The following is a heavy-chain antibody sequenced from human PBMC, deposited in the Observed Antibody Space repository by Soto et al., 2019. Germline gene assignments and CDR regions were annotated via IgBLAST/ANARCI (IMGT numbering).Heavy chain of an antibody. CDR2: IIPIFGTA. D-gene: IGHD1-26*01. Sequence: VASVKVSCKASGGTFSSYAISWVRQAPGQGLEWMGGIIPIFGTANYAQKFQGRATITADESTSTAYMELSSLRSEDTAVYYCARAPGATETPFDYWGQGTLVTVSS. CDR3: ARAPGATETPFDY. J-gene: IGHJ4*02. CDR1: GGTFSSYA. V-gene: IGHV1-69*13.